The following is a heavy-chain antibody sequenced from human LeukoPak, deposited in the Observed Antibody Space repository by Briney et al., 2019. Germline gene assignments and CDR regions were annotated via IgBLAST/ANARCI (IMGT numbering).Heavy chain of an antibody. D-gene: IGHD2-2*01. CDR3: AKDVPAAYFDY. CDR2: IRYDESTK. Sequence: IRYDESTKFYADSVKGRFTISRDNSKTTLYLQMNSLRPEDTAVYYCAKDVPAAYFDYWGQGTLVTVSS. V-gene: IGHV3-30*02. J-gene: IGHJ4*02.